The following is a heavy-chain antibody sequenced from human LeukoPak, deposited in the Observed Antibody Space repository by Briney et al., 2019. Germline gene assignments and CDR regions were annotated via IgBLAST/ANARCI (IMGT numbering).Heavy chain of an antibody. Sequence: PGGSLTLSCAASGFTFSSYWMSWVRQAPGEGREWVANIKQDGREKYYMDCVKGRFTISRDNAKMSLDLQVNSLRAEYTAVYVCARCLMAYWGQGTLVTVSS. CDR1: GFTFSSYW. V-gene: IGHV3-7*03. J-gene: IGHJ4*01. D-gene: IGHD3-10*01. CDR3: ARCLMAY. CDR2: IKQDGREK.